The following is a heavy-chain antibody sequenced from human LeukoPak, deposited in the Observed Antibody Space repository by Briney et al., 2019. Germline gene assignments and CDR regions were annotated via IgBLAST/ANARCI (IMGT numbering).Heavy chain of an antibody. Sequence: GGSLRLSCAASGFTFSDYGIHWVRQAPGQGLEWVALIWYDGSKKYYADSVKGRFTISRDNSKNTLYLQMNSLRAEDTAVYYCARRNYYYYGMDVWGQGTTVTVSS. CDR1: GFTFSDYG. V-gene: IGHV3-30*02. J-gene: IGHJ6*02. CDR2: IWYDGSKK. CDR3: ARRNYYYYGMDV.